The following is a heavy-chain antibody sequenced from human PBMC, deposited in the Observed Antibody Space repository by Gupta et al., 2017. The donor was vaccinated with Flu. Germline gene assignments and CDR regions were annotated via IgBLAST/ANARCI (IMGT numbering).Heavy chain of an antibody. J-gene: IGHJ6*03. CDR3: ARGEGDCSSTSCYTGYYYYMDV. Sequence: WVSYISGSSRTILYADSVKGRFTISRDNAKNSLYLQMNSLRAEDTAVYYCARGEGDCSSTSCYTGYYYYMDVWGKGTTVTVSS. CDR2: ISGSSRTI. V-gene: IGHV3-48*03. D-gene: IGHD2-2*02.